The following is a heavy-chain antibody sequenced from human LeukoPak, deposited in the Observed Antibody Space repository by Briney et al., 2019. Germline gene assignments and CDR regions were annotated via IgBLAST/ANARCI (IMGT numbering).Heavy chain of an antibody. CDR1: GYTVTGYY. CDR2: INPNSGGT. J-gene: IGHJ5*02. D-gene: IGHD3-3*01. V-gene: IGHV1-2*02. CDR3: ARAPYYDFWSGQNWFDP. Sequence: ASVKVSCKASGYTVTGYYMHWVRQAPGQGLEWMGWINPNSGGTNYAQKFQGRVTMTRDTSISTAYMELSRLRSDDTAVYYCARAPYYDFWSGQNWFDPWGQGTLVTVSS.